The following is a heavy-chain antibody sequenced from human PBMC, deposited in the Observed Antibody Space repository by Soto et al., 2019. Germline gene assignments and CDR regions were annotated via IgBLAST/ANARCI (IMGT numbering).Heavy chain of an antibody. CDR3: ARNYYGDYPLYYYYGMDV. D-gene: IGHD4-17*01. CDR2: IYYSGSA. Sequence: SETLSLTCTVSGGSISSYYWSWIRQPPGKGLEWIGYIYYSGSANYNPSLKSRVTISVDTSKNQFSLKLSSVTAADTAVYYCARNYYGDYPLYYYYGMDVWGQGTTVTVSS. V-gene: IGHV4-59*01. CDR1: GGSISSYY. J-gene: IGHJ6*02.